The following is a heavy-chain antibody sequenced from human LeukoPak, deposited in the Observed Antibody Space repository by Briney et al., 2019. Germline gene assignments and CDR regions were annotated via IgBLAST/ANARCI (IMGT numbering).Heavy chain of an antibody. CDR3: AEDELRFLEWLLSRMVV. V-gene: IGHV3-30*18. CDR1: GFTFSSYG. J-gene: IGHJ6*02. D-gene: IGHD3-3*01. CDR2: ISYDGSNK. Sequence: GRSLRLSCAASGFTFSSYGMHWVRQAPGKGLEWVAVISYDGSNKYYADSVKGRFTISRENSKNTLHLQMKSLRAEDTVVYYCAEDELRFLEWLLSRMVVWGQGTTVTVSS.